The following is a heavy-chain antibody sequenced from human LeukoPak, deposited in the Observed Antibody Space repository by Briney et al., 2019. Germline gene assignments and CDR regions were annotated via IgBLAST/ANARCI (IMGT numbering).Heavy chain of an antibody. D-gene: IGHD6-6*01. Sequence: SETLSLTCTVSGGSISSGGYYWSWIRQPPGKGLEWIGYIYHSGSTYYNPSLKSRVTISVDRSKNQFSLKLSSVTAADTAVYYCARVMGASSPDYWGQGTLVTVSS. CDR3: ARVMGASSPDY. CDR1: GGSISSGGYY. J-gene: IGHJ4*02. V-gene: IGHV4-30-2*01. CDR2: IYHSGST.